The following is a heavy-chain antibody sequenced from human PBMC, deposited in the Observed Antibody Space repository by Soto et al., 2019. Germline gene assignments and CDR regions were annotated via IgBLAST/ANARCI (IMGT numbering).Heavy chain of an antibody. Sequence: GGSLRLSCAASGFTFSSYSMNWVRQAPGKGLEWVSYISSSSSTIYYADSVKGRFTISRDNAKNSLYLQMNSLRDEDTAVYYCARDNLMQQLVRPRYYYYGMDVWGQGTTVTVSS. D-gene: IGHD6-13*01. V-gene: IGHV3-48*02. J-gene: IGHJ6*02. CDR3: ARDNLMQQLVRPRYYYYGMDV. CDR2: ISSSSSTI. CDR1: GFTFSSYS.